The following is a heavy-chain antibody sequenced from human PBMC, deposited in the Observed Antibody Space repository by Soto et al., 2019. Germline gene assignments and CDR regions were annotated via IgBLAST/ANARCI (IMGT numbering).Heavy chain of an antibody. D-gene: IGHD2-2*01. Sequence: GGSLRLSCAASGFTFNSYNMNWVRQAPGKGLEWVSYVSSDSSTIYYADSVKGRFTISRDSAKNSLYLQMNSLRAEDTAVYYCARIPVAMYAWFYYMDVWGKGTTVTVSS. CDR3: ARIPVAMYAWFYYMDV. CDR1: GFTFNSYN. V-gene: IGHV3-48*01. CDR2: VSSDSSTI. J-gene: IGHJ6*03.